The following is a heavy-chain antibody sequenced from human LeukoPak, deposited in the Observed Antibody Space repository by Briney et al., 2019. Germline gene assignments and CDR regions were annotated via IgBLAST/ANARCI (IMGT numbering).Heavy chain of an antibody. J-gene: IGHJ2*01. CDR1: VGSISSYY. CDR2: IYYSGST. D-gene: IGHD6-19*01. V-gene: IGHV4-59*01. Sequence: SETLSLTCTVSVGSISSYYWSWIRQSPGKGLEWIGYIYYSGSTNYNPSLKSRVTISVDTSKNQFSLKLSSVTAADTAVYYCARVPVAGYWYFDLWGRGTPVTVSS. CDR3: ARVPVAGYWYFDL.